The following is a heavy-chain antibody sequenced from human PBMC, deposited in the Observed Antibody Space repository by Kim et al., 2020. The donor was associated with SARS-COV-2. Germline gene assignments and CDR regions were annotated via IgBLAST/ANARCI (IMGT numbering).Heavy chain of an antibody. J-gene: IGHJ6*02. CDR3: AREVVVPAAVGYSYGWDYYYGMDV. V-gene: IGHV3-7*01. D-gene: IGHD2-2*01. Sequence: WGSLRLSCAASGFTFSSYWMSWVRQAPGKGLEWVANIKQDGSEKYYVDSVKGRFTISRDNAKNSLYLQMNSLRAEDTAVYYCAREVVVPAAVGYSYGWDYYYGMDVWGQGTTVTVSS. CDR1: GFTFSSYW. CDR2: IKQDGSEK.